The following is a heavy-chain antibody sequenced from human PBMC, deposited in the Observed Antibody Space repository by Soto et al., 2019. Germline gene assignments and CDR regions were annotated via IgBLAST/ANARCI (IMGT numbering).Heavy chain of an antibody. D-gene: IGHD3-10*01. CDR1: GGTFSXYT. J-gene: IGHJ4*02. Sequence: KVSCKASGGTFSXYTISWVRQAPGQGLEWMGRIIPILGIANYAQKFQGRVTITADKSTSTAYMELSSLRSEDTAVYYCARSDYGSGSYRYFDYWGQGTLVTVSS. CDR3: ARSDYGSGSYRYFDY. CDR2: IIPILGIA. V-gene: IGHV1-69*02.